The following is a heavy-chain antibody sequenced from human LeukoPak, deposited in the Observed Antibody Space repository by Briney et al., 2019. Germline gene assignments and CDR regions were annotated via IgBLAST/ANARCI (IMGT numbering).Heavy chain of an antibody. V-gene: IGHV5-51*01. CDR2: IYPGDSDT. D-gene: IGHD4-17*01. CDR3: ARQDGDYSLKDAFDI. Sequence: GESLKISCKGSGYSFTSYWNGWVRQMPGKGLEWMGIIYPGDSDTRYSPSFQGQVTISADKSISTAYLQWSSLKASDTAMYYCARQDGDYSLKDAFDIWGQGTMVTVSS. CDR1: GYSFTSYW. J-gene: IGHJ3*02.